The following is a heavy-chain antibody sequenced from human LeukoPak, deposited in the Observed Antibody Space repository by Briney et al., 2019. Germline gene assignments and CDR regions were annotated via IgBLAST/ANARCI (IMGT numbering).Heavy chain of an antibody. CDR3: AITKRSARPNY. CDR1: GFTFSSYS. CDR2: ISSSSSYI. D-gene: IGHD6-6*01. J-gene: IGHJ4*02. V-gene: IGHV3-21*01. Sequence: GGSLRLSCAASGFTFSSYSMNWVRQAPGKGLEWVSSISSSSSYIYYADSVKGRFTISRDNAKNSLYLQMNSLRAGDTAVYYCAITKRSARPNYWGQGTLVTVSS.